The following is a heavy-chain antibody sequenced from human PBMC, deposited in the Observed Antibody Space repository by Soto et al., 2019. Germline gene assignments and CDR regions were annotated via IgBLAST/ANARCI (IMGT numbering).Heavy chain of an antibody. Sequence: GESMTISGKGSGNNFNNYWIAWVRQVPGKSIEWMGIISPGDSDTRYSPSFQGQVTFSADKSITTAYLQRSSLKASDTTMYHCATTWAIATICHYDHWGQRTQVTVA. D-gene: IGHD2-21*01. CDR1: GNNFNNYW. CDR2: ISPGDSDT. CDR3: ATTWAIATICHYDH. V-gene: IGHV5-51*01. J-gene: IGHJ4*02.